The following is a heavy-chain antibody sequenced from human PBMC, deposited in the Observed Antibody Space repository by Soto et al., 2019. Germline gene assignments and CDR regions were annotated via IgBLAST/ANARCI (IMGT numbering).Heavy chain of an antibody. CDR2: MNPNSGNI. CDR3: ARRGYSSSWYYYYYYGMDV. CDR1: GYTFTSYD. Sequence: ASVKVSCKASGYTFTSYDINWVRQATGQGLEWMGWMNPNSGNIGYAQKFQGRVTMTRNTSISTAYMELSSLRSEDTAVYYCARRGYSSSWYYYYYYGMDVWGQGTTVTVSS. D-gene: IGHD6-13*01. J-gene: IGHJ6*02. V-gene: IGHV1-8*01.